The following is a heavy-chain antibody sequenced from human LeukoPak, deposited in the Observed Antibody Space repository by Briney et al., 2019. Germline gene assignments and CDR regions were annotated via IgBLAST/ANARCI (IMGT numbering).Heavy chain of an antibody. CDR3: ARGGDSSGYYPFDY. CDR2: INPNSGGT. J-gene: IGHJ4*02. CDR1: GYTFTGYY. D-gene: IGHD3-22*01. V-gene: IGHV1-2*02. Sequence: ASVKVSCXASGYTFTGYYMHWVRQAHGQGLEWMGWINPNSGGTNYAQKFQGRVTMTRDTSISTAYMELSRLRSDDTAVYYCARGGDSSGYYPFDYWGQGTLVTVSS.